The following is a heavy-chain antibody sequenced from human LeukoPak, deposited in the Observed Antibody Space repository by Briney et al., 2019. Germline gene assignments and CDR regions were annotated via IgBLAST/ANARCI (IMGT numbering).Heavy chain of an antibody. J-gene: IGHJ5*02. CDR3: ARNRYYYGSRNYGVPTWFDP. CDR2: IDTDGSNT. V-gene: IGHV3-74*01. D-gene: IGHD3-10*01. Sequence: GGSLRLSCAASGFTFSSYWIHWVRQAPGKGLVWVSRIDTDGSNTNYADSVKGRFTISRDNAKNSLYLQMNSLRAEDTAVYYCARNRYYYGSRNYGVPTWFDPWGQGTLVTVSS. CDR1: GFTFSSYW.